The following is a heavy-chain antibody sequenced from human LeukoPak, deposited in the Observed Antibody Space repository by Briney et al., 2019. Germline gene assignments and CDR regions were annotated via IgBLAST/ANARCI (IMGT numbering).Heavy chain of an antibody. D-gene: IGHD3-22*01. CDR1: GGSFSGYY. CDR2: INHSGST. V-gene: IGHV4-34*01. CDR3: ARYYDSSGYHDYYYGMDV. Sequence: SETLSLTCAVYGGSFSGYYWSWIRQPPGKGLEWIGEINHSGSTNYNPSLKSRVTISVDTSKNQFSLKLSSVTAADTAVYYCARYYDSSGYHDYYYGMDVWGQGTTVTVS. J-gene: IGHJ6*02.